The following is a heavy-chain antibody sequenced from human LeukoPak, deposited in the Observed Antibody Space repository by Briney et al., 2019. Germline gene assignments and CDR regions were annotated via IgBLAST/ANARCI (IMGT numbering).Heavy chain of an antibody. CDR3: ARSEYSSSPPQH. CDR2: IYHSGST. J-gene: IGHJ1*01. V-gene: IGHV4-30-2*01. Sequence: SQTLSLTCAVSGGSISSGGYSWSWIRQPPGKGLEWIGYIYHSGSTYYNPSLKSRVAISLDTSKDQFSLKLTSVTAADTAVYYCARSEYSSSPPQHWGQGTLVTVSS. CDR1: GGSISSGGYS. D-gene: IGHD6-13*01.